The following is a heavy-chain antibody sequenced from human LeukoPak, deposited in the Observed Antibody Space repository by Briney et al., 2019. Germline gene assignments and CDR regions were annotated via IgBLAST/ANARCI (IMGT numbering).Heavy chain of an antibody. J-gene: IGHJ4*02. Sequence: ASVKVSCKASGYTFTSYGISWVRQAPGQGLEWMGWISAYNGNTNYAQKIQGRVTMTTDTSTSTAYMELRSLRPDDTAVYYCARDGDCGGDCYHNYWGQGTLVTVSS. CDR2: ISAYNGNT. D-gene: IGHD2-21*02. CDR1: GYTFTSYG. V-gene: IGHV1-18*01. CDR3: ARDGDCGGDCYHNY.